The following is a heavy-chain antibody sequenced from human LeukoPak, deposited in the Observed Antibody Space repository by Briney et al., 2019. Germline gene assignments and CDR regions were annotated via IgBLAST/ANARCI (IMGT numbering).Heavy chain of an antibody. V-gene: IGHV4-4*07. CDR1: GGSVSSYY. J-gene: IGHJ6*02. Sequence: SETLPLTCTVSGGSVSSYYWSWIRQPAGKGLEWIGRIYTSGSTNYNPSLKSRVTMSVGTSKNQFSLKLSSVTAADTAVYYCARGGQYGSGSYYTYYYYGMDVWGQGTTVTVSS. CDR2: IYTSGST. CDR3: ARGGQYGSGSYYTYYYYGMDV. D-gene: IGHD3-10*01.